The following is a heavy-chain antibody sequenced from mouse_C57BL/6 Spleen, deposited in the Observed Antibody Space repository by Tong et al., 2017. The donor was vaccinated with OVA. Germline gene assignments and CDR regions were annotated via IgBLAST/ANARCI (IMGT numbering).Heavy chain of an antibody. CDR3: ALMMVTTGYAMDY. Sequence: VQLQESGAELVRPGASVKLSCKTSGYIFTSYWIHWVKQRSGQGLEWIARIYPGTGSTYYNEKFKGKATLTADKSSSTAYMPLSSPTSEDSAVYYCALMMVTTGYAMDYWGQGTSVSVSS. V-gene: IGHV1S132*01. CDR2: IYPGTGST. CDR1: GYIFTSYW. D-gene: IGHD2-3*01. J-gene: IGHJ4*01.